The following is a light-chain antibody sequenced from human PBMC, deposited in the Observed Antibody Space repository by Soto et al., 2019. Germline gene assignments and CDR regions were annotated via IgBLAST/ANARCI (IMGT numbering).Light chain of an antibody. J-gene: IGLJ1*01. V-gene: IGLV2-8*01. Sequence: QSVLTQPPSASGSPGQSVTISCTGTSGYVGRYNYVSWFQQHPGKAPKLMIYGVIQRPSGVPDRFSGSKSGNTASLTVSGLQAEDEADYYCYSHAGSNTYVFGTGTKVTVL. CDR2: GVI. CDR3: YSHAGSNTYV. CDR1: SGYVGRYNY.